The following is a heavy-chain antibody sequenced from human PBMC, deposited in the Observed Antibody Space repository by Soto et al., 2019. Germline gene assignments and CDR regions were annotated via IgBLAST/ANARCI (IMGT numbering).Heavy chain of an antibody. CDR1: GFTFSSYA. V-gene: IGHV3-30-3*01. Sequence: QVQLVESGGGVVQPGRSLRLSCAASGFTFSSYAMHWVRQAPGKGLEWGAVISYDGSNKYYADSVKGRFTISRDNSKNPLYLQMNSLRAEDTAVYYCARSRGGNHNWFDPWGQGTLVTVSS. CDR2: ISYDGSNK. J-gene: IGHJ5*02. D-gene: IGHD2-15*01. CDR3: ARSRGGNHNWFDP.